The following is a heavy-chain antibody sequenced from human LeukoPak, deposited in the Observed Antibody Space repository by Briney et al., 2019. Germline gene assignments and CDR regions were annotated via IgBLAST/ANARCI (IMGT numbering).Heavy chain of an antibody. D-gene: IGHD3-10*01. CDR3: AKSMVRGVIFDY. CDR1: GFTFDDYA. V-gene: IGHV3-9*01. Sequence: GGSLRLSCAASGFTFDDYAMHWVRQAPGKGLEWISGISWNSGSIGYADSVKGRFTISRDNAKNSLYLQMNSLRAEDTALYYCAKSMVRGVIFDYWGQGTLVTVSS. J-gene: IGHJ4*02. CDR2: ISWNSGSI.